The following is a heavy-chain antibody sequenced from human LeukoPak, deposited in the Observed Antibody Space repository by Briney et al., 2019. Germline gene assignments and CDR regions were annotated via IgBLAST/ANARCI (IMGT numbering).Heavy chain of an antibody. CDR3: ARERYYYDSSGGARFDY. CDR1: GGSIRSYH. J-gene: IGHJ4*02. V-gene: IGHV4-59*12. D-gene: IGHD3-22*01. CDR2: IYDSGST. Sequence: SETLSLTCTVSGGSIRSYHWSWVRQPPGKRLEWIGYIYDSGSTNYNPSLKSRVTISIDKSKNQFSLKLSSVTAADTAVYYRARERYYYDSSGGARFDYWGQGTLVTVSS.